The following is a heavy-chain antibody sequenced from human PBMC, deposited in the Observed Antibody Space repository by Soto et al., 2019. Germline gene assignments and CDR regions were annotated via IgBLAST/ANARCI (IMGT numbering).Heavy chain of an antibody. V-gene: IGHV3-30*03. J-gene: IGHJ4*02. CDR3: ASPKDIVVVVAATPDY. CDR2: ISYDGSNK. D-gene: IGHD2-15*01. Sequence: GGSLGLSCAASGFTFSDYGIDWVRQSPGKGLEWVAVISYDGSNKYYADSVKGRFTISRDNSKNTLYLQMNSLRAEDTAVYYCASPKDIVVVVAATPDYWGQGTLVTVSS. CDR1: GFTFSDYG.